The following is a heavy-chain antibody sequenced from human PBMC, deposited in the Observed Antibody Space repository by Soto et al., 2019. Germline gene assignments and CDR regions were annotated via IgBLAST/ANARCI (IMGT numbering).Heavy chain of an antibody. Sequence: PGGSLRLSCTASGFTFGDYAMSWFRQAPGKGLEWVGFIRSKAYGGTTEYAASVKGRFTISRDDSKSIAYLQMNSLKTEDTAVYYCTRESGWSRYIWFDPWGQGTLVTVSS. V-gene: IGHV3-49*03. CDR3: TRESGWSRYIWFDP. D-gene: IGHD6-19*01. CDR2: IRSKAYGGTT. CDR1: GFTFGDYA. J-gene: IGHJ5*02.